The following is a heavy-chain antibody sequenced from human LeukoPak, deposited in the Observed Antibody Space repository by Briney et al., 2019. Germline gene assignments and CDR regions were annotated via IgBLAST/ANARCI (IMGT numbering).Heavy chain of an antibody. CDR2: INPSGGST. V-gene: IGHV1-46*01. J-gene: IGHJ4*02. D-gene: IGHD5-24*01. Sequence: ASVKVSCKASGYTFTSYYMHWVRQAPGQGLEWMGIINPSGGSTSYAQKFQGRVTMTRDTSISTAYMELSRLRSDDTAVYYCARDGGRDGYEVPFDYWGQGTLVTVSS. CDR3: ARDGGRDGYEVPFDY. CDR1: GYTFTSYY.